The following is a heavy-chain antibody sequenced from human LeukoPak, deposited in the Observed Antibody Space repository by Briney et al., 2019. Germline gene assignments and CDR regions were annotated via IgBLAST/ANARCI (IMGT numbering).Heavy chain of an antibody. CDR3: ARRGSCSGGSCLQFRKGGFDY. J-gene: IGHJ4*02. CDR2: INPNSGGT. V-gene: IGHV1-2*02. D-gene: IGHD2-15*01. CDR1: GGTFSSYA. Sequence: RASVKVSCKASGGTFSSYAISWVRQAPGQGLEWMGWINPNSGGTNYAQKFQGRVTMTRDTSISTAYMELSRLRSDDMAVYYCARRGSCSGGSCLQFRKGGFDYWGQGTLVTVSS.